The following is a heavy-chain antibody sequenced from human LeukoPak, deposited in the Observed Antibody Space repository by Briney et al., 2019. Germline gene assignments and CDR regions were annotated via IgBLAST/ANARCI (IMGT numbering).Heavy chain of an antibody. J-gene: IGHJ3*02. CDR2: IYHSGST. Sequence: SETLSLTCTVSGYSISSDYYWGWIRQPPGKGLEWIGSIYHSGSTYYNPSLKSRVTISVDTSKNQFSLNLTSVTAADTAVYYCAGNYYDSSVYYVDAFDIWGQGTMVTVSS. CDR1: GYSISSDYY. CDR3: AGNYYDSSVYYVDAFDI. V-gene: IGHV4-38-2*02. D-gene: IGHD3-22*01.